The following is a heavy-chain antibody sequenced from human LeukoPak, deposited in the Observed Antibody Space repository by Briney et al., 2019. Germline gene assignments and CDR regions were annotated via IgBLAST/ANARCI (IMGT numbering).Heavy chain of an antibody. CDR2: INPNSGGT. D-gene: IGHD7-27*01. V-gene: IGHV1-2*02. J-gene: IGHJ4*01. CDR3: ARTPITRDLGGYFDS. CDR1: GCTFTGYY. Sequence: ASVKVSCKASGCTFTGYYIHWVRQAPGQGLEWMGGINPNSGGTNYAQKSQGRVTMTRDTSISTAYMELSRLRSDDTPVYYCARTPITRDLGGYFDSTGHGTLVTASS.